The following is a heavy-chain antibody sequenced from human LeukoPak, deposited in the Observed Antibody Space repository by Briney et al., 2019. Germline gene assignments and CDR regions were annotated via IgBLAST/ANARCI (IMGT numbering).Heavy chain of an antibody. D-gene: IGHD2-15*01. Sequence: GESLKISCKGSGYSFTSYWIGWLGKIPGKAWDWLGIIYPGAFDTGYSPSFQGQVTISADKSISTAYLQWSSLKASDTAMYYCARQQDICSGGSCYSDNYYYGMDVWGQGTTVTVSS. CDR2: IYPGAFDT. V-gene: IGHV5-51*01. CDR1: GYSFTSYW. J-gene: IGHJ6*02. CDR3: ARQQDICSGGSCYSDNYYYGMDV.